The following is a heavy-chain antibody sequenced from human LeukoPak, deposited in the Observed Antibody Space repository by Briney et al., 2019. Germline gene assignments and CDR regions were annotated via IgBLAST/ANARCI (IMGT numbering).Heavy chain of an antibody. J-gene: IGHJ4*02. CDR2: ISAYNGNT. CDR1: GYTFTSYG. D-gene: IGHD1-26*01. V-gene: IGHV1-18*01. Sequence: ASVKVSCKASGYTFTSYGISWVRQAPGQGLEWMGWISAYNGNTNYAQKLQGRVTMTTDTSTSTAYMELRSLRSDDTAAYYCARVVNGGSYDYFDYWGQGTLVTVSS. CDR3: ARVVNGGSYDYFDY.